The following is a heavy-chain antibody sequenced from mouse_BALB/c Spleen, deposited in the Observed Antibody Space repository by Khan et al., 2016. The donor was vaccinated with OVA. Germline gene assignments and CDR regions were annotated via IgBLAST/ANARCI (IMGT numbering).Heavy chain of an antibody. CDR3: AKPFYAHYYAMDY. V-gene: IGHV2-6-5*01. CDR1: GFSLTDYG. D-gene: IGHD2-10*01. J-gene: IGHJ4*01. CDR2: IWGGGTT. Sequence: QVQLKESGPGLVAPSQSLSITCTVSGFSLTDYGVSWIRQPPGKGLEWLGIIWGGGTTYYNSALKSRLSISKDNSKSQVFLKMNSLQTDDAAMYYCAKPFYAHYYAMDYWGQGTSVTVSS.